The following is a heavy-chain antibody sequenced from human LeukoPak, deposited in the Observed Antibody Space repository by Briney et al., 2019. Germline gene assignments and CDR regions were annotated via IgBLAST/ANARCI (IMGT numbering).Heavy chain of an antibody. Sequence: PSETLSLTCTVSGGSISSYYWSWIRQPPGKGLEWIGYIYYSGSTNYNPSLKSRVTISVDTSKNQFSLKLSSVTAADTAVYYCASHIRGYSYGYGGDDAFDIWGQGTMVTVSS. J-gene: IGHJ3*02. CDR3: ASHIRGYSYGYGGDDAFDI. V-gene: IGHV4-59*01. CDR1: GGSISSYY. CDR2: IYYSGST. D-gene: IGHD5-18*01.